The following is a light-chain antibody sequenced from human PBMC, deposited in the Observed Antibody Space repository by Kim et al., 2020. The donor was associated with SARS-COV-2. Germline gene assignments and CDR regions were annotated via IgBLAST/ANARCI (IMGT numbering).Light chain of an antibody. CDR1: QDIRNY. CDR3: QQYDVYPYT. V-gene: IGKV1-16*02. Sequence: DIQITQSPSALSASVGDRVTITCRASQDIRNYLAWFQQKPGKAPKSLIFGASSLQSGVPSKFSGSGSGTDFSLTISSLQPEDFATYYCQQYDVYPYTFGHGTKLEIK. CDR2: GAS. J-gene: IGKJ2*01.